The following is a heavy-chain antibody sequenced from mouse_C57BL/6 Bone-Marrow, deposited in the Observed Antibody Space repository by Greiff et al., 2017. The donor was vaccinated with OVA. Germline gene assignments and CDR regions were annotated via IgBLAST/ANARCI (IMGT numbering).Heavy chain of an antibody. CDR2: IYPGSGST. J-gene: IGHJ1*03. Sequence: VQLQQPGAELVKPGASVKMSCKASGYTFTSYWITWVKQRPGQGLEWIGDIYPGSGSTNYNEKFKSKATLTVDTSSSTAYMQLSSLTSEDSAVYYCAREPYYYGHWYFDVWGTGTTVTVSS. V-gene: IGHV1-55*01. CDR3: AREPYYYGHWYFDV. D-gene: IGHD1-1*01. CDR1: GYTFTSYW.